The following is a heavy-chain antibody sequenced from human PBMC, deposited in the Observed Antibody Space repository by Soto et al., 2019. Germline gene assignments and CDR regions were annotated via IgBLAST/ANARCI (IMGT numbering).Heavy chain of an antibody. Sequence: GGSLRLSCAASGFTFSSYGMHWVRQAPGKGLEWVSSISSSSSYIYYADSVKGRFTISRDNAKNSLYLQMNSLRAEDTAVYYCARPKKYCSGGSCYSDAFDIWGQGTMVTVSS. CDR2: ISSSSSYI. J-gene: IGHJ3*02. CDR3: ARPKKYCSGGSCYSDAFDI. D-gene: IGHD2-15*01. V-gene: IGHV3-21*01. CDR1: GFTFSSYG.